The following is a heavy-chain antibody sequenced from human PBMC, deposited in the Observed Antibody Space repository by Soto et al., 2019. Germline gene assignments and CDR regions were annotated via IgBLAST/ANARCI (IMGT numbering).Heavy chain of an antibody. CDR1: GYTFTSYG. V-gene: IGHV1-18*04. Sequence: ASVKVSCKASGYTFTSYGISWVRQAPGQGLEWMGWISAYNGNTNYAQKLQGRVTMTTDTSTSTAYMELRSLRSDDTAVYYCARDPGGYSYGHYFDYWGQGTLVTVSS. D-gene: IGHD5-18*01. CDR2: ISAYNGNT. J-gene: IGHJ4*02. CDR3: ARDPGGYSYGHYFDY.